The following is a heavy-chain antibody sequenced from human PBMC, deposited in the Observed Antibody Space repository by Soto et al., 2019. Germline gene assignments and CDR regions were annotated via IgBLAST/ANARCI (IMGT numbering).Heavy chain of an antibody. CDR1: GFTFSSYA. J-gene: IGHJ4*02. Sequence: EVQLLESGGGLVQPGGSLRLSCAASGFTFSSYAMSWVRQAPGKGLEWVSAISGSGGSTYYADSVKGRFTISRDNSKNTLDLQMNSLRAEDTAVYYCSKGTGYSSGWYSYWGQGTLVTVSS. V-gene: IGHV3-23*01. CDR3: SKGTGYSSGWYSY. D-gene: IGHD6-19*01. CDR2: ISGSGGST.